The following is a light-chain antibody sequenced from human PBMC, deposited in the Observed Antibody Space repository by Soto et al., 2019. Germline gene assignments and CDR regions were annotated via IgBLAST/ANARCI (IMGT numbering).Light chain of an antibody. V-gene: IGLV1-44*01. J-gene: IGLJ3*02. CDR3: ATWDDSLSGGV. CDR2: NNN. Sequence: QAVVTQPPSASGTPGQRVTISCSGTSSNIGNNIVNWYQQLPGTAPKLLIYNNNQRPSGVPDRFSGSKSGTSASLAISGLQSEDEADYYCATWDDSLSGGVFGGGTKLTVL. CDR1: SSNIGNNI.